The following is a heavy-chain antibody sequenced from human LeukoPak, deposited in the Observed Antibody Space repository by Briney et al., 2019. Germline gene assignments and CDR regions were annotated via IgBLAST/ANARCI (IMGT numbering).Heavy chain of an antibody. CDR2: ISGSGGST. CDR3: ARCTSFWNLMGPTSDAFDI. V-gene: IGHV3-23*01. Sequence: PGGSLRLSCAASGFTLSSYAMSWVRQAPGKGLEWVSAISGSGGSTYYADSVKGRFTISRDNSKNTLYLQMNSLRAEDTAVYYCARCTSFWNLMGPTSDAFDIWGQGTMVTVSS. CDR1: GFTLSSYA. D-gene: IGHD1-7*01. J-gene: IGHJ3*02.